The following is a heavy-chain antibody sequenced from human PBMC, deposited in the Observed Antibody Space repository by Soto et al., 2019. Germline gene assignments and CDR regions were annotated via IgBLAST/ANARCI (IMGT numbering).Heavy chain of an antibody. D-gene: IGHD6-13*01. CDR2: IKQDGSEE. J-gene: IGHJ6*02. V-gene: IGHV3-7*01. CDR1: GFTFSSYW. CDR3: ARIAATGRGWDV. Sequence: EVQLVESGGGLVQPGGSLRLSCVDSGFTFSSYWMSWVRQAPVKGLEWVGNIKQDGSEENYVDSLKGRFTISRDNAKNSMYLQMNSLRAADTAVYYCARIAATGRGWDVWGQGTTVVVSS.